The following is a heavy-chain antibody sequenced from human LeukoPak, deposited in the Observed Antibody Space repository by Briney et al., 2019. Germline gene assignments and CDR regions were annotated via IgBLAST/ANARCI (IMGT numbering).Heavy chain of an antibody. CDR1: GFTFSSYA. CDR3: AKSTVGY. CDR2: VSGGGAGT. J-gene: IGHJ4*02. V-gene: IGHV3-23*01. D-gene: IGHD4-17*01. Sequence: GGSLRLSCAASGFTFSSYAMGWVRQAPGKGLEWVSGVSGGGAGTFYADSVRGRFTISRDNSKNTLYLQMNSLRAEDTAVYYCAKSTVGYWGQGTLVTVSS.